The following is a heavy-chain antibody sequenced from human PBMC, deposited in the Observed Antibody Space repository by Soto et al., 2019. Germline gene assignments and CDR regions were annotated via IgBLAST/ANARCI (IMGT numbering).Heavy chain of an antibody. CDR3: ARDCSSTSCYGGHFDY. V-gene: IGHV3-21*01. CDR2: ISSSSSYM. CDR1: GFTFSNSG. D-gene: IGHD2-2*01. J-gene: IGHJ4*02. Sequence: EVELVESRGGLVKPGGSLRLSCAASGFTFSNSGMNWVRQAPGKGLEWVSSISSSSSYMYYADSVKGRFTISRDNAKNSLYLQMNSLRAEDTAVYYCARDCSSTSCYGGHFDYWGQGTLVTVSS.